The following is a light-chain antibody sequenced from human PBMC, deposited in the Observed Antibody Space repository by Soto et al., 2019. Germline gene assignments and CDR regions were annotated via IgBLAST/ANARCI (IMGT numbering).Light chain of an antibody. CDR3: QQYGSSPGYT. V-gene: IGKV3-20*01. CDR2: GAS. Sequence: EIVLTQSPGTLSLSPGERATLSCRASQSVSSSYLAWYQQKPGQAPRLLIYGASSRATGIPDRFSGSGSGTDFTLTISRLEPEDFAVYYCQQYGSSPGYTFCQRTKLEIK. J-gene: IGKJ2*01. CDR1: QSVSSSY.